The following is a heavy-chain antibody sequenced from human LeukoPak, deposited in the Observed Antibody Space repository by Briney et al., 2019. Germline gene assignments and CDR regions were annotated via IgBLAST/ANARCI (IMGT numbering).Heavy chain of an antibody. CDR1: GGSISNYY. Sequence: PSETLSLTCTVSGGSISNYYWTWIRQPPGKALEWIGYVYYTGSTNYNPSLKSRVSISVDTSKNQFSLQLRSVTAADTAVYYCARNGTSGYFDYWGQGTLVTVSS. D-gene: IGHD2-2*01. V-gene: IGHV4-59*08. CDR3: ARNGTSGYFDY. J-gene: IGHJ4*02. CDR2: VYYTGST.